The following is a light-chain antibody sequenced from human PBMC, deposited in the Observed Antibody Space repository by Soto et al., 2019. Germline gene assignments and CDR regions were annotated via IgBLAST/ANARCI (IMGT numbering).Light chain of an antibody. Sequence: VMTQSPATLSVSRGERVTLSCRANLPIDSTLAWHQQKPGQAPRLLIYGTSTRATGIPARFSGSGSGTEFTLTISSLQSEDFAVYYCQHYNNWLGTFGGGTKVEIK. J-gene: IGKJ4*01. CDR1: LPIDST. CDR2: GTS. CDR3: QHYNNWLGT. V-gene: IGKV3-15*01.